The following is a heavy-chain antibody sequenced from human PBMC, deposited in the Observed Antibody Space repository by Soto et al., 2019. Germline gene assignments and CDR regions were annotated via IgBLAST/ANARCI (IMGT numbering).Heavy chain of an antibody. CDR2: ISGGSNTI. J-gene: IGHJ4*02. CDR1: GFTFSGYN. V-gene: IGHV3-48*01. D-gene: IGHD5-18*01. Sequence: PGGSLRLSCVASGFTFSGYNMNWVRQAPGKGLEWVSYISGGSNTIYYGDAVKGRFTISRDNVKNSLFLEMKSLRAEDTATYYCARIRDSYGSIDYWGQGTLVTVSS. CDR3: ARIRDSYGSIDY.